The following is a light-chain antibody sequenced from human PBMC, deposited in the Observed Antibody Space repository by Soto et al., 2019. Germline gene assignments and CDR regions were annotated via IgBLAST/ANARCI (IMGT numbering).Light chain of an antibody. CDR3: QSYDSSLSGSRV. J-gene: IGLJ1*01. CDR1: RSNIGAGFG. Sequence: QSVLTQPPSVSGAPGQRVTISCTGSRSNIGAGFGVHWYQQFPGTAPKLLIYGDSSRPSGVSDRFSGSKSGTSASLAITGLQAEDEADYYCQSYDSSLSGSRVFGTGTQLTVL. V-gene: IGLV1-40*01. CDR2: GDS.